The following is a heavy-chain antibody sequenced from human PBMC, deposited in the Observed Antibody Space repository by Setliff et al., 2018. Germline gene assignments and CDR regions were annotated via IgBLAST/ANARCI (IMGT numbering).Heavy chain of an antibody. CDR2: MFYSGST. CDR1: GGSFTTYY. D-gene: IGHD2-21*02. Sequence: SSETLSLTCTVSGGSFTTYYWSWIRQPPGKGLEWLGSMFYSGSTYYNPSLKSRVTIFVDTSKNQFSLRLNSVTAADTALYYCARHRSVTSISPHFDLWGRGARVTVSS. V-gene: IGHV4-39*01. CDR3: ARHRSVTSISPHFDL. J-gene: IGHJ4*02.